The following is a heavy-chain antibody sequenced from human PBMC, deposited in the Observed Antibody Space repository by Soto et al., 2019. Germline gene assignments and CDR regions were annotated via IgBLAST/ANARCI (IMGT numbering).Heavy chain of an antibody. CDR1: GFTFSSYA. D-gene: IGHD1-1*01. V-gene: IGHV3-30*04. J-gene: IGHJ4*02. Sequence: QVQLVESGGGVVQPGRSLRLSCAASGFTFSSYAMHWVRQAPGKGLEWVAVIAYDGRNKYYADSVKGRFTISRDNSKNTLYLQMNSLRMEDTAVYYCARELERVFDYWGQRTLVTVAS. CDR3: ARELERVFDY. CDR2: IAYDGRNK.